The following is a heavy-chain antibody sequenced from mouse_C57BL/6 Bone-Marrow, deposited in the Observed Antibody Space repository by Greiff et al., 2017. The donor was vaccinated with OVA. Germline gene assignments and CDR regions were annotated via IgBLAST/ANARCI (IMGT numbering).Heavy chain of an antibody. CDR1: GFTFSSYG. D-gene: IGHD1-3*01. CDR3: ARSGGRGYFDY. J-gene: IGHJ2*01. Sequence: EVQRVESGGDLVKPGGSLKLSCAASGFTFSSYGMSWVRQTPDKRLEWVATISSGGSYTYYPDSVKGRFTISRDNAKNTLYLQMSSLKSEDTAMYYCARSGGRGYFDYWGQGTTLTVSS. CDR2: ISSGGSYT. V-gene: IGHV5-6*01.